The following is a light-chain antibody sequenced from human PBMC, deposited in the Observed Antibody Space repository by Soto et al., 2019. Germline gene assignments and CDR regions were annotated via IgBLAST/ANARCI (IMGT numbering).Light chain of an antibody. CDR3: CSYAGSSTYV. CDR2: EVS. J-gene: IGLJ1*01. CDR1: TSDVGGYNY. Sequence: QSVLAQPASVSGSPGQSITISCTGTTSDVGGYNYVSWYQQHPGKAPKLMIYEVSNRPSGVSNRFSGSKSGNTASLTISGLQAEDEADYYCCSYAGSSTYVFGTGTRSPS. V-gene: IGLV2-14*01.